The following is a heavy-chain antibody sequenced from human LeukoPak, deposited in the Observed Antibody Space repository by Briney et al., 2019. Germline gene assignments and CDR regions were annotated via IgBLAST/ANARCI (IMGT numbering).Heavy chain of an antibody. CDR1: GFTFSDYY. D-gene: IGHD4-17*01. V-gene: IGHV3-11*01. Sequence: GGSLRLSCAASGFTFSDYYMSWIRQAPGKGLEWVSYISSSSSTIYYADSVKGRFTNSRANAKNSLYLQMNSLRAEDTAVYYCARGLRGYYFDSWGQGTLVTVSS. J-gene: IGHJ4*02. CDR3: ARGLRGYYFDS. CDR2: ISSSSSTI.